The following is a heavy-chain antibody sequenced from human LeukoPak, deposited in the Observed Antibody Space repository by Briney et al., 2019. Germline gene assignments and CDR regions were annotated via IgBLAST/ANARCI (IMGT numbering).Heavy chain of an antibody. Sequence: GGSLRLSCAASGFTLSSCAMSWVRQAPGKGLEWVSGISDGGGTTNYADAVKGRFTISRDRSKNTLFLQMNSLRAEDTAVYYCAKSYGDYLGYFDSWGQGTLATVSS. V-gene: IGHV3-23*01. D-gene: IGHD4-17*01. CDR2: ISDGGGTT. CDR1: GFTLSSCA. CDR3: AKSYGDYLGYFDS. J-gene: IGHJ4*02.